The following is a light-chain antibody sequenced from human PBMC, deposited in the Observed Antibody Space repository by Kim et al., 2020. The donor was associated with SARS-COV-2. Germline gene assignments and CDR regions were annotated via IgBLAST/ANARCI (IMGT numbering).Light chain of an antibody. J-gene: IGKJ2*02. V-gene: IGKV2-30*01. CDR1: QSLLYSNGNTY. CDR3: MQGTEGLCT. CDR2: EVS. Sequence: DVVMTQSPLSLPVTLGQPASISCRSSQSLLYSNGNTYLHWFQQRPGQSPRRLIYEVSNRDSGVPDRFGGSGSGTDFTLKISRGEAEDVGIYYGMQGTEGLCTLGEGTKREI.